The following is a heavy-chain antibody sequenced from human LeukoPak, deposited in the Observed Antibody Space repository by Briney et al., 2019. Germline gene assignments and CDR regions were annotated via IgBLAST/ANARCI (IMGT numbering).Heavy chain of an antibody. CDR1: GFTFSSNE. CDR2: ISSSGSTI. J-gene: IGHJ4*02. Sequence: PEGSLRLSCAASGFTFSSNEMNWVRQAPGKGLEWVSYISSSGSTIYYADSVKGRFTISRDNAKNSLYLQMNSLRAEDTAVYYCARDPYYYDSSGCFDYWGQGTLVTVSS. V-gene: IGHV3-48*03. D-gene: IGHD3-22*01. CDR3: ARDPYYYDSSGCFDY.